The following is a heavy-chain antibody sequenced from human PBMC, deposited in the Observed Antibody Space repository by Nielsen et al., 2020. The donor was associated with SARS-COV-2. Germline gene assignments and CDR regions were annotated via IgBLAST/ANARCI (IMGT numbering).Heavy chain of an antibody. J-gene: IGHJ6*03. CDR2: INPSGGST. Sequence: WVRQAPGQGLEWMGIINPSGGSTSYAQKIQGRVTMTRDTSTSTVYMELSSLRSEDTAVYYCARDKGGEYYDFWSGYSNYYYYMDVWGKGTTVTVSS. V-gene: IGHV1-46*01. D-gene: IGHD3-3*01. CDR3: ARDKGGEYYDFWSGYSNYYYYMDV.